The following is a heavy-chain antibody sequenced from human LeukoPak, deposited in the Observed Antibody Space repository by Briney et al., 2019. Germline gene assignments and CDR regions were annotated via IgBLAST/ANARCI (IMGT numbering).Heavy chain of an antibody. Sequence: PGGSLRLSCAASVFTFSSYWMSWVRQAPGKGLEWVANIKEDGSETNYVDSVKGRFTISRDNAKNSLYLQMNNLKGEDTAVYYCAGSWSWGQGTLVTVSS. V-gene: IGHV3-7*01. CDR2: IKEDGSET. CDR3: AGSWS. J-gene: IGHJ5*02. CDR1: VFTFSSYW.